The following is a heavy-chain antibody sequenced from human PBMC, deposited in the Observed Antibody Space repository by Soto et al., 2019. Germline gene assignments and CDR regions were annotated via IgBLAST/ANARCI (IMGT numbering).Heavy chain of an antibody. V-gene: IGHV3-30*18. CDR2: ISYDGSNK. CDR1: GFTFSSYG. J-gene: IGHJ4*02. D-gene: IGHD3-3*01. CDR3: AKDLGDFWSGSGDLDY. Sequence: QVQLVESGGGVVQPGRSLRLSCAASGFTFSSYGMHWVRQAPGKGLEWVAVISYDGSNKYYADSVKGRFTISRDNSKNTLYLQMNSLRADDTAVYYCAKDLGDFWSGSGDLDYWGQGTLVTVSS.